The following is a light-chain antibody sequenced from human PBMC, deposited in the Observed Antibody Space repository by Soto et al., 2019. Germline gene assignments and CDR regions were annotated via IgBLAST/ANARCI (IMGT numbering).Light chain of an antibody. V-gene: IGLV2-14*01. CDR2: EVT. CDR1: SSDVGGYNY. CDR3: SSTRSSSTLV. J-gene: IGLJ1*01. Sequence: QSVLTQPASVSGSPGQSITIFCTGTSSDVGGYNYVSWYQQHPGKAPKLMIYEVTNRPSGVSNRFSSSKSGNTASLTISWLQADDEADYYCSSTRSSSTLVFGTGTKLTVL.